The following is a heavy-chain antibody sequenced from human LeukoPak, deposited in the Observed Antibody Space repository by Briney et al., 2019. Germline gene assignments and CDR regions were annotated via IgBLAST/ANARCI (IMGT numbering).Heavy chain of an antibody. J-gene: IGHJ5*02. V-gene: IGHV4-31*03. CDR2: IYYSGST. CDR3: ARDRYYGSGSYNWFDP. Sequence: SQTLSLTCTVSGGSISSGGYYWSWIRQHPGKGLEWIGYIYYSGSTYYNPSLKSRVTISVDTSKNQFSLKLSSVTAADTAVYYCARDRYYGSGSYNWFDPWGQGTLVTVSS. CDR1: GGSISSGGYY. D-gene: IGHD3-10*01.